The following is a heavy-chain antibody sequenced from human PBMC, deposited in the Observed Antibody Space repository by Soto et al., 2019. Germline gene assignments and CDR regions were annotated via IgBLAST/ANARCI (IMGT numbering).Heavy chain of an antibody. CDR2: IRNKANSYTT. V-gene: IGHV3-72*01. CDR3: VKAPRALDN. J-gene: IGHJ4*02. Sequence: PGGSLRLSCAASGFTFSDSYMDWVRQAPGKGLEWVGRIRNKANSYTTEYAASVKGRFTISRDDSKNSLSLQMNSLKSEDTAVYYCVKAPRALDNWGQGTLVTVSS. CDR1: GFTFSDSY.